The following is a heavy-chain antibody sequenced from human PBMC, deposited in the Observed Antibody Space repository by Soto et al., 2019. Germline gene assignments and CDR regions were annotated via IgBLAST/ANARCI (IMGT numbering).Heavy chain of an antibody. V-gene: IGHV1-69*06. D-gene: IGHD3-16*01. CDR1: GGTFSSYA. Sequence: SVNVSCKASGGTFSSYAISWVRQAPGQGLEWMGGIIPIFGTANYAQKFQGRVTITADKSTSTAYMELSSLRSEDTAVYYCARDFRFNSGYFDYWGQGTLVTVSS. CDR2: IIPIFGTA. CDR3: ARDFRFNSGYFDY. J-gene: IGHJ4*02.